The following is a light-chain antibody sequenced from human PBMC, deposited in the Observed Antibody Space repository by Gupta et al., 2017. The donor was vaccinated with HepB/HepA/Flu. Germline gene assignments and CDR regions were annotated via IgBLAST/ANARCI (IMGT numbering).Light chain of an antibody. Sequence: DIVMTQSPDSLAVSLGERATINCKSSQSVLYSSNNKNYLAWYQQKPGQPPKLLIYWASTRESGVPDRFSGRGSGTDFTLTISSRQAEDLAVYYCQQYDSAPWTFGQGTKVEIK. CDR3: QQYDSAPWT. V-gene: IGKV4-1*01. CDR1: QSVLYSSNNKNY. J-gene: IGKJ1*01. CDR2: WAS.